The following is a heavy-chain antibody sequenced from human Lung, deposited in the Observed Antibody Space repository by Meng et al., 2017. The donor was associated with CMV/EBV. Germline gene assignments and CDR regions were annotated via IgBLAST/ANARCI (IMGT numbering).Heavy chain of an antibody. D-gene: IGHD5-18*01. CDR1: GGSISSYY. V-gene: IGHV4-59*01. Sequence: SETLSLTCTVSGGSISSYYWSWIRQPPGKGLEWIGYIYYSGSTNYNPSLKSRVTISVDTSKNQFSLKLSSVTAADTAVYYCASSGYSYGYGYYGMDVWGQGTTVTVSS. CDR3: ASSGYSYGYGYYGMDV. CDR2: IYYSGST. J-gene: IGHJ6*02.